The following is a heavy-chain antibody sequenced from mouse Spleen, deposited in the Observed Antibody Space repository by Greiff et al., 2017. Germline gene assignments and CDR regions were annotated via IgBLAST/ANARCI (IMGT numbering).Heavy chain of an antibody. V-gene: IGHV1-15*01. CDR2: IDPETGGT. Sequence: VQLQQSGAELVRPGASVTLSCKASGYTFTDYEMHWVKQTPVHGLEWIGAIDPETGGTAYNQKFKGKATLTADKSSSTAYMELRSLTSEDSAVYYCTTGYYDEGFAYWGQGTLVTVSA. J-gene: IGHJ3*01. CDR3: TTGYYDEGFAY. CDR1: GYTFTDYE. D-gene: IGHD1-1*01.